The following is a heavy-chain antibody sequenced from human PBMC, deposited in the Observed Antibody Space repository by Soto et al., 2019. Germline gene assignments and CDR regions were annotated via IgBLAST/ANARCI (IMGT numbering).Heavy chain of an antibody. CDR3: KRGATTSPGDFVDY. CDR1: GGSATSGGYY. J-gene: IGHJ4*02. D-gene: IGHD4-17*01. Sequence: QVQLQESGPGLVKPSQTLPLTGTVSGGSATSGGYYWTWIRQHSGKGLVWSGYIYYSGTAYYNPPLKRRVYVSLDQSKNQFSLKLSFVTAEDTAVYYCKRGATTSPGDFVDYWGQGTLVTVSS. V-gene: IGHV4-31*03. CDR2: IYYSGTA.